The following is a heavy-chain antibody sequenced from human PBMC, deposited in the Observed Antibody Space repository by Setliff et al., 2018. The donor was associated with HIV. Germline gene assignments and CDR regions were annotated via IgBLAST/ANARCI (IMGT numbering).Heavy chain of an antibody. CDR1: GFIFSTFP. V-gene: IGHV3-30*07. CDR3: ARDGTTFLAAMDV. D-gene: IGHD3-3*02. Sequence: GGSLRLSCAASGFIFSTFPMHWVRQAPGKGLEWVAVMSGDANSQYYADSVKGRFTISRDNSKNSLYLQMNSLRAEDTAVYYCARDGTTFLAAMDVWGKGTTVTVS. J-gene: IGHJ6*03. CDR2: MSGDANSQ.